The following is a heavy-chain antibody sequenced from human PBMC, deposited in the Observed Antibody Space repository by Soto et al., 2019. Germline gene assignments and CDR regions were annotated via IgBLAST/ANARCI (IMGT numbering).Heavy chain of an antibody. Sequence: PSETLSLTCTVSGGSISSGGYYWSWIRQHPGKGLEWIGYIYYSGSSSYNPSLKSRVTISVDMSKNQFSLKLSSVTAADTAVYHCARSDSGSYPVFGYWGQGTLVTVSS. CDR1: GGSISSGGYY. V-gene: IGHV4-61*08. D-gene: IGHD3-10*01. CDR2: IYYSGSS. CDR3: ARSDSGSYPVFGY. J-gene: IGHJ4*02.